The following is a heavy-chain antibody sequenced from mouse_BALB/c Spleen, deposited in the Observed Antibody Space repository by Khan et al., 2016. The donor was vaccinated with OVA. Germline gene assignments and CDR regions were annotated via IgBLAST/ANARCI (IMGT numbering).Heavy chain of an antibody. CDR3: AREPQIHYYGYRTMDY. V-gene: IGHV2-9*02. D-gene: IGHD1-2*01. CDR2: IWAGGSS. J-gene: IGHJ4*01. Sequence: QVQLKQSGPGLVAPSQSLSITCTVSGFSLTSYGVHWVRQPPGKGLEWLGVIWAGGSSNYNSALMSRLSISKDNSKSQVFLKMNRLQTEDTAIYYCAREPQIHYYGYRTMDYWGQGTSVTVSA. CDR1: GFSLTSYG.